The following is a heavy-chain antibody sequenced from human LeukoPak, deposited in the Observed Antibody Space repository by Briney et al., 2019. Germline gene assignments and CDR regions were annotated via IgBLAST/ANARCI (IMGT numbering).Heavy chain of an antibody. CDR1: GYSFTSNV. CDR2: ISAYNGNT. Sequence: ASVKVSCKASGYSFTSNVISWVRQAPGQGLEWMGWISAYNGNTNYAQKLQGRVTMTTDTSTSTAYMELRSLRSDDTAVYYCARQTRITMIGNWFDPWGQGTLVTASS. J-gene: IGHJ5*02. D-gene: IGHD3-22*01. CDR3: ARQTRITMIGNWFDP. V-gene: IGHV1-18*01.